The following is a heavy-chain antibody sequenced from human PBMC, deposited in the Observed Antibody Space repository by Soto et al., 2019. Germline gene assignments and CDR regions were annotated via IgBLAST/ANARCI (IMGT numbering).Heavy chain of an antibody. D-gene: IGHD1-26*01. CDR1: GFSLSTSGVG. Sequence: QITLKESGPTLVKPIQTLTLTCTFSGFSLSTSGVGVHWIRQPPGKALEWLALIYWDDDKRYSPSLKSRLTITKDTSKNQVVLTMANMDPVDTATYYCAHSHILGPTKDALDIWGQGTMVTVSS. CDR3: AHSHILGPTKDALDI. CDR2: IYWDDDK. V-gene: IGHV2-5*02. J-gene: IGHJ3*02.